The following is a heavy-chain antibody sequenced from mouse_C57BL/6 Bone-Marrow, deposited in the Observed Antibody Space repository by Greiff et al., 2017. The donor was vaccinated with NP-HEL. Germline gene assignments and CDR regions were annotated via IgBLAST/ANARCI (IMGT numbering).Heavy chain of an antibody. D-gene: IGHD1-1*01. CDR1: GFTFSDYG. V-gene: IGHV5-15*01. CDR2: ISNLAYSI. J-gene: IGHJ1*03. CDR3: ARQTGSYYGSSYRYWYFDV. Sequence: EVQRVESGGGLVQPGGSLKLSCAASGFTFSDYGMAWVRQAPRKGPEWVAFISNLAYSIYYADTVTGRFTISRENAKNTLYLEMSSLRSEDTAMYYCARQTGSYYGSSYRYWYFDVWGTGTTVTVSS.